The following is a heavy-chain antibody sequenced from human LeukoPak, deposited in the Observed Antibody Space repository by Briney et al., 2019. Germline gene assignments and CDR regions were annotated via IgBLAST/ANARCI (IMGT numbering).Heavy chain of an antibody. V-gene: IGHV3-23*01. CDR1: GFTFSSYA. J-gene: IGHJ4*02. D-gene: IGHD6-19*01. CDR2: ISGSGGST. Sequence: GGSLRLSCAASGFTFSSYAMSWVRQAPGKGLEWASAISGSGGSTYYADSVKGRFTISRDNSKNTLYLQMNSLRAEDTAVYYCAKDWAVAGSSNYWGQGTLVTVSS. CDR3: AKDWAVAGSSNY.